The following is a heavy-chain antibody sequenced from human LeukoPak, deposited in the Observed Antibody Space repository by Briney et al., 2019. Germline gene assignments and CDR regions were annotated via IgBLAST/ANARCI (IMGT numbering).Heavy chain of an antibody. V-gene: IGHV4-31*03. CDR1: GGSISSGGYY. J-gene: IGHJ5*02. CDR3: AREAFAYCGGDCYYNWFDP. CDR2: IYYSGST. Sequence: SETLSLTCTVSGGSISSGGYYRGWIRQHPGKGLEWIGYIYYSGSTYYNPSLKSRVTISVDTSKNQFSLKLSSVTAADTAVYYCAREAFAYCGGDCYYNWFDPWGQGTLVTVSS. D-gene: IGHD2-21*02.